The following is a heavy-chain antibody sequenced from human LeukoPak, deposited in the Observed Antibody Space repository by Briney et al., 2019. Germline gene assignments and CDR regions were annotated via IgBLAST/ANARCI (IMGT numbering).Heavy chain of an antibody. CDR3: AKNRGPVDTAMVPYFDY. D-gene: IGHD5-18*01. J-gene: IGHJ4*02. V-gene: IGHV3-30-3*02. Sequence: PGGSLRLSCAASGFTFSSYVIHWVRQAPGKGLEWVAHISYDGSDKYYADSVKGRFTISRDNSKNTLYLQMNSLRAEDTAVYYCAKNRGPVDTAMVPYFDYWGQGTLVTVSS. CDR2: ISYDGSDK. CDR1: GFTFSSYV.